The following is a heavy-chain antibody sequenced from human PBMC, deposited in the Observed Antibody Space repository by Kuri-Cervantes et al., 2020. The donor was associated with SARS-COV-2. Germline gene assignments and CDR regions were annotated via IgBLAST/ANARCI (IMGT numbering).Heavy chain of an antibody. CDR1: GGSFSGYY. CDR3: TTLIDY. V-gene: IGHV3-73*01. J-gene: IGHJ4*02. Sequence: GGSLRLSCAVYGGSFSGYYWSRIRQPPGKGLEWVGRVRGKANNYATAYAASVKGRFTTSRDDSKNMAYLQMNSLKTEDTAVYYCTTLIDYWGQGTLVTVSS. CDR2: VRGKANNYAT.